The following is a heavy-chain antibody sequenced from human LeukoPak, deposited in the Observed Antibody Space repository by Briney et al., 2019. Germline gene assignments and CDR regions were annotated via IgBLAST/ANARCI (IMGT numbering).Heavy chain of an antibody. D-gene: IGHD2-15*01. CDR2: ITSSSSYI. CDR3: AKISDVAAANGSFDL. Sequence: GGSLRLSCAASGFTFSSYNMNWVRQAPGKGLEWVSSITSSSSYIYYADSVKGRFTISRDNSKNTLYLQMNSLRAEDTAVYYCAKISDVAAANGSFDLWGRGTLVTVSS. J-gene: IGHJ2*01. CDR1: GFTFSSYN. V-gene: IGHV3-21*01.